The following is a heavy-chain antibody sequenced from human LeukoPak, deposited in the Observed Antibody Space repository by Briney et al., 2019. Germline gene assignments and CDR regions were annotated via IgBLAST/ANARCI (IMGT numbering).Heavy chain of an antibody. CDR1: GYSFADYY. J-gene: IGHJ5*02. D-gene: IGHD3-9*01. CDR3: ARGSRGRYFDWLSPLFDP. V-gene: IGHV1-2*02. CDR2: IKPNSGGT. Sequence: ASVKVSCKASGYSFADYYMHWVRQAPGQGLEWMGWIKPNSGGTNYAQKFQGRVTMTRDTSISTAYMELSRLRSDDTAVYYCARGSRGRYFDWLSPLFDPWGQGTLVTVSS.